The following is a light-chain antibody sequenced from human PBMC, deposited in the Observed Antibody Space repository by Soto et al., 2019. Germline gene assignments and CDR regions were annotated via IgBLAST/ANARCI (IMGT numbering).Light chain of an antibody. CDR1: QSVSSSY. CDR2: GAS. V-gene: IGKV3D-15*01. J-gene: IGKJ1*01. CDR3: QQYNNWPPWT. Sequence: PGERVTLSCRASQSVSSSYLTCYQQKPGQAPRLLIFGASTRATSIPARFSGSGSGTEFTLTISSLQSEDFAVYYCQQYNNWPPWTFGQGTKVDIK.